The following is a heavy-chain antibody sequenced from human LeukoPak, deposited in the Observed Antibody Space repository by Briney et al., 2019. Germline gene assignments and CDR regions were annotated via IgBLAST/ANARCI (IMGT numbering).Heavy chain of an antibody. CDR2: ISGSGGST. CDR1: GFTFSSYA. J-gene: IGHJ4*02. V-gene: IGHV3-23*01. Sequence: GGSLGLSCAASGFTFSSYAMSWVRQAPGKGLEWVSAISGSGGSTYYADSVKGRSTISGDNSRNTLFLQMNSLRAEDTAVYYCAHGAMYQLDYWGQGTLVTVSS. D-gene: IGHD2-2*01. CDR3: AHGAMYQLDY.